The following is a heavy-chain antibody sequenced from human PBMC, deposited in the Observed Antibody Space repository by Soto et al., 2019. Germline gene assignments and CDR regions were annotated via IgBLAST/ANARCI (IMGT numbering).Heavy chain of an antibody. CDR2: NNPNGDT. V-gene: IGHV4-34*02. J-gene: IGHJ4*02. CDR1: GGSLSGYY. CDR3: ARLAEENAVLGPAPIGLEY. D-gene: IGHD2-2*02. Sequence: QVQLQQWGAGLLKPSETLSLTCTVFGGSLSGYYWTWIRQPPGEGLEGIGENNPNGDTNYRPSLKRRVTTSVDTSTTHFSLKLHSLTAADTAVYDGARLAEENAVLGPAPIGLEYWGQGTLVPVSS.